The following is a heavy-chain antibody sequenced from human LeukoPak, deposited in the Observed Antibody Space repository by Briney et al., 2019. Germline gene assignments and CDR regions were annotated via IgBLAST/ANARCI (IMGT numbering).Heavy chain of an antibody. CDR2: ISGDGGST. J-gene: IGHJ4*02. V-gene: IGHV3-43*02. CDR3: AKDPYNCNYWFVSPQNYHFDS. CDR1: GFTFDDYA. Sequence: GGSLRLSCAASGFTFDDYAMHWVRQAPGKGLEWVSLISGDGGSTYYADSVKGRFTISRDNSKNSLYLQMNSLRTEDTALYYCAKDPYNCNYWFVSPQNYHFDSWGQGTLVTVSS. D-gene: IGHD1-7*01.